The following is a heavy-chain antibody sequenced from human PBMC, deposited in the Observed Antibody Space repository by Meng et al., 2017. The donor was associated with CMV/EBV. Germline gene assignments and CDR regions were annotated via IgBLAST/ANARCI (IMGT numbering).Heavy chain of an antibody. CDR3: AREEEYSSSWYPGHYYGMDV. CDR2: ISYDGSNK. V-gene: IGHV3-30*04. Sequence: GSLRLSCAASGFTFSSYAMHWVRQAPGKGLEWVAVISYDGSNKYYADSVKGRFTISRDNSKNTLYLQMNSLRAEDTAVYYCAREEEYSSSWYPGHYYGMDVWGQGTTVTVSS. CDR1: GFTFSSYA. J-gene: IGHJ6*02. D-gene: IGHD6-13*01.